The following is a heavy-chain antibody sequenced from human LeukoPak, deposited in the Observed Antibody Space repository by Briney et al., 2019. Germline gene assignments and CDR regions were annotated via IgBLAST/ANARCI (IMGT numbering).Heavy chain of an antibody. CDR3: AKDLSNWNDVTTPDY. J-gene: IGHJ4*02. CDR2: ISYDGSNK. CDR1: GFNFSSLG. D-gene: IGHD1-1*01. V-gene: IGHV3-30*18. Sequence: GSLRISCGTLGFNFSSLGIELVRQGPGKGLELVGFISYDGSNKYYPDSVKGRFTISRDNSKNTLYLQMNSLRAEDTAVYYCAKDLSNWNDVTTPDYWGQGTLVTVSS.